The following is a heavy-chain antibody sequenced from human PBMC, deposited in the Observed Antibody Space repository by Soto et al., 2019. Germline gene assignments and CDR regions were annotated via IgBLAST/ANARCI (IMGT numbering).Heavy chain of an antibody. J-gene: IGHJ4*02. CDR3: ARDLRPGADCSGGSCYFGY. CDR2: IWYDGSNK. D-gene: IGHD2-15*01. V-gene: IGHV3-33*01. Sequence: QVQLVESGGGVVQPGRSLRLSCAASGFTFSSYGMHWVRQAPGKGLEWVAVIWYDGSNKYYADSVMGRFTISRDNSKNTLYLQMNSLRAEDTAVYYCARDLRPGADCSGGSCYFGYWGQGTLVTVSS. CDR1: GFTFSSYG.